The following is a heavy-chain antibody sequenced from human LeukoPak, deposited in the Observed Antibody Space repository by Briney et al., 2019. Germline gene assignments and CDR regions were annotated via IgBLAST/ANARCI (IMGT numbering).Heavy chain of an antibody. CDR2: ISWNSGSI. CDR3: ATANTITGPDY. J-gene: IGHJ4*02. V-gene: IGHV3-9*01. Sequence: GGSLRLSCAASGFTFDDYAMHWVRQAPGKGLEWASGISWNSGSIGYADSVKGRFTISRDNAKNSLYLQMNSLRAEDTALYYCATANTITGPDYWGQGTLVTVSS. D-gene: IGHD5-12*01. CDR1: GFTFDDYA.